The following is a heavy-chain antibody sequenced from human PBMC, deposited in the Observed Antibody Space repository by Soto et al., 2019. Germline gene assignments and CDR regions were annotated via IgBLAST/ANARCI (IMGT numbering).Heavy chain of an antibody. CDR2: IIPIFGTA. CDR1: GGTFSSYA. V-gene: IGHV1-69*13. J-gene: IGHJ6*02. CDR3: ARDSGIYGDYYGMDV. D-gene: IGHD4-17*01. Sequence: SVKVSCKASGGTFSSYAISWVRLAPGQGLEWMGGIIPIFGTANYGQKFQGRVTITADESTSTAYMELSSLRSEDTAVYYCARDSGIYGDYYGMDVWGQGTTVTV.